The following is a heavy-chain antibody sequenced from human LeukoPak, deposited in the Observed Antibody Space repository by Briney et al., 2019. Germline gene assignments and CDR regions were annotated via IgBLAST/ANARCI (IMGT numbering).Heavy chain of an antibody. CDR2: IRYDGSNK. CDR3: AKDGASQLYPYSFDY. Sequence: PGGSLRLSCAASGFTFSRFGMHWVRQAPGKGLEWVAFIRYDGSNKYYADSVKGRFTISRDNSKNTLYLQMNSLRAEDTAVYYCAKDGASQLYPYSFDYWGQGTLVTVSS. J-gene: IGHJ4*02. CDR1: GFTFSRFG. D-gene: IGHD2-2*01. V-gene: IGHV3-30*02.